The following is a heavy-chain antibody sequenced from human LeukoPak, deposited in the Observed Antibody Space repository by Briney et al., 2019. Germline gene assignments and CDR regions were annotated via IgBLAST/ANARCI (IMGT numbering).Heavy chain of an antibody. J-gene: IGHJ4*02. V-gene: IGHV4-34*01. CDR2: INHSGST. D-gene: IGHD3-22*01. CDR3: ASIDSSGYYGDY. Sequence: SETLSLTCAVYGGSFSGYYWSWIRQPPGKGLEWIGEINHSGSTNYNPSLKSRVTISVDTSKNQFSLKLSSVTAADTAVYYCASIDSSGYYGDYWGQGTLVTVSS. CDR1: GGSFSGYY.